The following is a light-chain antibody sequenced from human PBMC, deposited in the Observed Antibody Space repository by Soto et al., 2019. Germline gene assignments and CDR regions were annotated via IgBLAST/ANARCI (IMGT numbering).Light chain of an antibody. CDR1: SRDVGSYNL. CDR3: CSYAGRSSSI. Sequence: QSALTQPASVSGSPGQSITISCTGSSRDVGSYNLVSWYQQHPGKAPKLIIYEGSKRPSGVSNRFSGSKSGNTASLRISGLQAEDEADYYCCSYAGRSSSIFGGGTKLTVL. V-gene: IGLV2-23*01. CDR2: EGS. J-gene: IGLJ2*01.